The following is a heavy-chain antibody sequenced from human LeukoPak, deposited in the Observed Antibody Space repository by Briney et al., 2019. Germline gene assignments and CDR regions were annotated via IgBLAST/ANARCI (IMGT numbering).Heavy chain of an antibody. CDR1: GGSISSSTYY. CDR3: ARRRYDGNSDDAFDI. D-gene: IGHD4-23*01. CDR2: IYYSGST. Sequence: LETLSLTCNVSGGSISSSTYYWGWIRQTPGTGLEWFGSIYYSGSTYYNPSLKSRVTISVDTSKNHFSLTLGSVTAADTAVYYCARRRYDGNSDDAFDIRGQGTMVTVSS. J-gene: IGHJ3*02. V-gene: IGHV4-39*02.